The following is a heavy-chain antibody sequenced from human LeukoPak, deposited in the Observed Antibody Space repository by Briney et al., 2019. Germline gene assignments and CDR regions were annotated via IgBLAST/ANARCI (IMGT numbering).Heavy chain of an antibody. CDR3: ARAIRYFDWLDAFDI. CDR1: GYTFTGYY. Sequence: ASVKVSCKASGYTFTGYYMHWVRQAPGQGLEWMGWISAYNGNTNYAQKLQGKVTMTTDSSTSTAYMELRSLRSDDTAVYYCARAIRYFDWLDAFDIWGQGTMVTVSS. D-gene: IGHD3-9*01. V-gene: IGHV1-18*04. J-gene: IGHJ3*02. CDR2: ISAYNGNT.